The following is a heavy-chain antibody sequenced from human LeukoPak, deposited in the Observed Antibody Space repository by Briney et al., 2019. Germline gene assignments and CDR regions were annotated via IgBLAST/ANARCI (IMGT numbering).Heavy chain of an antibody. V-gene: IGHV3-21*01. D-gene: IGHD4-17*01. CDR1: GLTFSSYS. CDR3: AKTVQEVYYFDY. Sequence: PGGSLILSCAASGLTFSSYSMNWVRQAPGKGLEWVSSISSSGTYIYYADSVKGRFTISRDNAKNSLFLQMNSLRAEDTAVYYCAKTVQEVYYFDYWGQGTLVTVSS. J-gene: IGHJ4*02. CDR2: ISSSGTYI.